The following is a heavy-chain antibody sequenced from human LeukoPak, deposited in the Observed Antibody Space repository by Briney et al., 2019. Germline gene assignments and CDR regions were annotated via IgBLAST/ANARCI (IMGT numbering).Heavy chain of an antibody. CDR3: AKASSGSYYYYYGMDV. J-gene: IGHJ6*02. V-gene: IGHV3-23*01. CDR1: GFTFSNAW. CDR2: ISDSGGNS. Sequence: GGSLRLSCAASGFTFSNAWMSWVRQAPGKGLEWVSVISDSGGNSYYADSVKGRFTISRDNSKNTLYLQMNSLRADDTAVYYCAKASSGSYYYYYGMDVWGQGTTVTVSS. D-gene: IGHD1-26*01.